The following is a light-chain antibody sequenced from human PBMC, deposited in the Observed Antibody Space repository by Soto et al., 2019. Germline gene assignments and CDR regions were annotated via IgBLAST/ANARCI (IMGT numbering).Light chain of an antibody. CDR2: DVR. CDR1: SSDVGGYNY. J-gene: IGLJ1*01. Sequence: QSALTQPASVSGSPGQSITISCTGSSSDVGGYNYVSWYQQHPGKAPKLMIYDVRNRPSGLSNRFSGSKSGNTASLTISGLQAEDEADYYCSSYTSTRTYIFGTGTKLTVL. V-gene: IGLV2-14*01. CDR3: SSYTSTRTYI.